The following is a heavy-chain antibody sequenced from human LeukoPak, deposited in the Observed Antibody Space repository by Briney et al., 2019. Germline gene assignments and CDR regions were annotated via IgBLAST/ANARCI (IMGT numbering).Heavy chain of an antibody. CDR2: ISGSGGNT. CDR3: VRNLAVAGTCFDS. V-gene: IGHV3-23*01. D-gene: IGHD6-19*01. CDR1: GFTFSTYA. J-gene: IGHJ4*02. Sequence: GGSLRLSCAASGFTFSTYAMSWVRQAPGKGLEWVSGISGSGGNTYYADSVKGRFTISRDNSKNTLYLQMNSLRAEDTAVYYCVRNLAVAGTCFDSWGQGTLVTVSS.